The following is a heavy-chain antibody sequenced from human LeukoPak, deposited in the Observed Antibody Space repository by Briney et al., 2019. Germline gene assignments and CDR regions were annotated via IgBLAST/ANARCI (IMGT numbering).Heavy chain of an antibody. Sequence: PGGSLRLSCAASGFTFSSDSMDWVRQAPGKGLEWIGEINHSGSTNYSPSLKSGVTISVDTSRNRFSLKLSSVTAADTAVYYCAPLRGRYCSSTSCAIGDWGQGTLVTVSS. J-gene: IGHJ4*02. CDR3: APLRGRYCSSTSCAIGD. V-gene: IGHV4-34*08. D-gene: IGHD2-2*01. CDR2: INHSGST. CDR1: GFTFSSDS.